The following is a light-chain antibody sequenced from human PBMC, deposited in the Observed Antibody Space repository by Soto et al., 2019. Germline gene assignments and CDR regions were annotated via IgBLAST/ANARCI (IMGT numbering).Light chain of an antibody. J-gene: IGKJ4*01. CDR2: ASS. CDR1: QSVSNH. V-gene: IGKV1-39*01. Sequence: DIQMTQSPSSLSASVGDRVTITCRASQSVSNHLNWYQQKPGKAPKLLIYASSSLQSGVPSRFSGSGSGTDFTLTISSLQPEDFATYYCQQSHSNIQELTFGGGTKVVIK. CDR3: QQSHSNIQELT.